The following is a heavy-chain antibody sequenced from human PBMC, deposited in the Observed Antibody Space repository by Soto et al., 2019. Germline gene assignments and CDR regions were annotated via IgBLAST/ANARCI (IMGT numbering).Heavy chain of an antibody. CDR3: AKANLREFDH. Sequence: QVQLVESGGGVVQPGTSLRLSCAASGFTFRTYGMHWVRQAPGKGLEWVAVISNDESYKSYADSVKGRFTISRDNSKNTLYLQMSSLRVEDTAVYYCAKANLREFDHWGQGTLVTVSS. CDR1: GFTFRTYG. J-gene: IGHJ4*02. D-gene: IGHD4-17*01. V-gene: IGHV3-30*18. CDR2: ISNDESYK.